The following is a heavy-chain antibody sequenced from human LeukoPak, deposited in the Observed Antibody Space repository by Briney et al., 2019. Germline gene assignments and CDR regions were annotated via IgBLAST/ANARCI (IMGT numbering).Heavy chain of an antibody. J-gene: IGHJ4*02. Sequence: GGSLRLSCSASGFTFSSYATHWVRQAPGKGPEYVSAISSNGGRTYYADSVKRRFTISRDIYKNTLYLQMSSLRAEDTGVYYCVKDHSGWYDRFDDWGQGTLVTVSS. CDR3: VKDHSGWYDRFDD. CDR1: GFTFSSYA. D-gene: IGHD6-19*01. V-gene: IGHV3-64D*06. CDR2: ISSNGGRT.